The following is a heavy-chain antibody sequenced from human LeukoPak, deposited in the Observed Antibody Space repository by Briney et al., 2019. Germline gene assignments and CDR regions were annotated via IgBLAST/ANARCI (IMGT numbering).Heavy chain of an antibody. Sequence: NPSETLSLTCTVSGGSISSYYWSWIRQPAGKGLEWIGRIYTSGSTNYNPSLKSRVTISVDKSKNQFSLKLSSVTAADTAVYYCARGAAKKAFDIWGQGTMVTVSS. D-gene: IGHD2-15*01. V-gene: IGHV4-4*07. CDR1: GGSISSYY. CDR2: IYTSGST. CDR3: ARGAAKKAFDI. J-gene: IGHJ3*02.